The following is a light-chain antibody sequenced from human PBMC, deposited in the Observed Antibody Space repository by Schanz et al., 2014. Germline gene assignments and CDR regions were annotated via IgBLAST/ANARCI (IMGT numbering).Light chain of an antibody. CDR3: QQSNTVPRT. J-gene: IGKJ4*01. V-gene: IGKV1-39*01. Sequence: DIQMTQSPSSLSASVGDRVTITCRASQTISNFLNWYQHAPGKAPKLLIYAASSLQSGVSPRFSGSGSGTDFTLTISSLQPEDIATYYCQQSNTVPRTFGGGTKVEIK. CDR1: QTISNF. CDR2: AAS.